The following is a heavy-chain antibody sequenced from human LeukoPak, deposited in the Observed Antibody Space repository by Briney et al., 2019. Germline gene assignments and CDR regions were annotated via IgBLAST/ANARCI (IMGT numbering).Heavy chain of an antibody. CDR3: ESDIVRGVIGVCDY. CDR1: LCTYINYG. Sequence: GGSLRLSCAASLCTYINYGMHEVRQAPGKGLEWVAVIWNDGSNKYYADSVKGRFTISRDNHKNTLYLQINSLRAEDTSVYYCESDIVRGVIGVCDYWGQGTLVTVSS. D-gene: IGHD3-10*01. J-gene: IGHJ4*02. CDR2: IWNDGSNK. V-gene: IGHV3-33*01.